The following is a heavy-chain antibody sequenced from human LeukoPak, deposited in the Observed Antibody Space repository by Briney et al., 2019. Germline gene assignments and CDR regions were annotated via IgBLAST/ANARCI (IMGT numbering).Heavy chain of an antibody. CDR2: IYPGGSDT. Sequence: GESLKISCKGSGSNFTNSWIGWVRQLPGKGLEWMGLIYPGGSDTRYSPSFQGQVTISADKSISTAYLQWSSLKASDTAMYYCARRSDSGSYSYWGQGTLVTVSS. D-gene: IGHD3-10*01. V-gene: IGHV5-51*01. CDR1: GSNFTNSW. CDR3: ARRSDSGSYSY. J-gene: IGHJ4*02.